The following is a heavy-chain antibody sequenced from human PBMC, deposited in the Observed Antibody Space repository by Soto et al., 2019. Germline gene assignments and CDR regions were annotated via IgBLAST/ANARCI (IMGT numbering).Heavy chain of an antibody. D-gene: IGHD6-19*01. CDR3: AKGSAVAGFFTGFDP. CDR2: TYYRSKWYN. Sequence: PSQTLSLTCAISGDSVSSNSAAWNWIRQSPSRGLEWLGRTYYRSKWYNDYAVSVKSRITINPDTSKNQFSLQLNSVTPEDTAVYYCAKGSAVAGFFTGFDPWGLGTLVTVSS. CDR1: GDSVSSNSAA. J-gene: IGHJ5*02. V-gene: IGHV6-1*01.